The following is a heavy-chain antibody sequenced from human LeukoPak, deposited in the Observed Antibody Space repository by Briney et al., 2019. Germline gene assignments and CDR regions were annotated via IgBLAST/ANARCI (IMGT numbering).Heavy chain of an antibody. D-gene: IGHD1-26*01. J-gene: IGHJ4*02. Sequence: GGSLRLSCAASGFTFSSYSMNWVRQAPGEGLEWVSYISSRGSTIYYADSVKGRFTISRDNAKNSLYLQMNSLRAEDTAVYYCARDKYSGSYQPDYWGQGTLVTVSS. CDR3: ARDKYSGSYQPDY. V-gene: IGHV3-48*01. CDR2: ISSRGSTI. CDR1: GFTFSSYS.